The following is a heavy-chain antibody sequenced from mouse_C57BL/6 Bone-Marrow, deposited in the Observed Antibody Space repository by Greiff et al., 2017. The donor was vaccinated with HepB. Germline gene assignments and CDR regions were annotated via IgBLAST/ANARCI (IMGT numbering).Heavy chain of an antibody. CDR2: IDPETGGT. Sequence: QLQPSGAELVRPGASVTLSCKASGYTFTDYEMHWVKQTPVHGLEWIGAIDPETGGTAYNQKFKGKAILTADKSSSTAYMELRSLTSEDSAVYYCTRGGRYFDVWGTGTTVTVSS. V-gene: IGHV1-15*01. CDR1: GYTFTDYE. CDR3: TRGGRYFDV. J-gene: IGHJ1*03.